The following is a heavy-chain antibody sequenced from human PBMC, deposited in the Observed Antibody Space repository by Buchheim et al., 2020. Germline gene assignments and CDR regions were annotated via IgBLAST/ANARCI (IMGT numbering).Heavy chain of an antibody. CDR3: ASGSSDLYYYYYGMDV. Sequence: QVQLQESGPGLVKPSGTLSLTCAVSGGSISSGDYYWSWIRQPPGKGLEWIGYIYYSGSTYYNPSLKSRVTISVDTSKNQFSLKLSSVTAADTAVYYCASGSSDLYYYYYGMDVWGQGTT. J-gene: IGHJ6*02. CDR1: GGSISSGDYY. CDR2: IYYSGST. D-gene: IGHD6-6*01. V-gene: IGHV4-30-4*01.